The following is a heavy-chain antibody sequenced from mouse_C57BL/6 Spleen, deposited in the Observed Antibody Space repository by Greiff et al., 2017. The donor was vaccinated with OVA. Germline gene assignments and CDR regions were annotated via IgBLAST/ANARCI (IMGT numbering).Heavy chain of an antibody. CDR1: GSTFPEYT. J-gene: IGHJ2*01. Sequence: QVHVKQSGAELVKPGASVKLSCKASGSTFPEYTIHWVKPRSGQGLEWSGWFYTGSGSIKYNKKFKDKATLTADKSSSTGYMALSRLTSEDAAVYFCARHEEGDGYYFDYWGQGTTLTVAS. CDR3: ARHEEGDGYYFDY. V-gene: IGHV1-62-2*01. CDR2: FYTGSGSI. D-gene: IGHD2-3*01.